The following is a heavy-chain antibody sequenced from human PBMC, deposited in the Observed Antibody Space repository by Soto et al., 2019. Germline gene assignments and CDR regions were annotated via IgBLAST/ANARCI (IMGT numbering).Heavy chain of an antibody. V-gene: IGHV3-74*01. D-gene: IGHD3-22*01. J-gene: IGHJ4*02. CDR2: IRSAWSDT. CDR1: GFTFSHYW. Sequence: EVQLVESGGGLVQPGGSLRLSCAASGFTFSHYWMHWVRQAPGKGLVWVSRIRSAWSDTTYTGSVKGRFTISRDNAKNTLFLQMNSLRAEDTAVYYWAIVITAGSRSFDYWGQGTLVTVSS. CDR3: AIVITAGSRSFDY.